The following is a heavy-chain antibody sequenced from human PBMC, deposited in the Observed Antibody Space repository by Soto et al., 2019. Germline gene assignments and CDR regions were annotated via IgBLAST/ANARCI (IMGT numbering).Heavy chain of an antibody. Sequence: GGSLRLSCAASGFTFSSYAMSWVRQAPGKGLEWVSAISGGGGSTFYADSVKGRFTISRDNSKNTLYLQMNSLRAEDTAVYYCAKDAYYHSSGYSSRFDYWGQGTLVTVSS. CDR3: AKDAYYHSSGYSSRFDY. D-gene: IGHD3-22*01. CDR1: GFTFSSYA. J-gene: IGHJ4*02. CDR2: ISGGGGST. V-gene: IGHV3-23*01.